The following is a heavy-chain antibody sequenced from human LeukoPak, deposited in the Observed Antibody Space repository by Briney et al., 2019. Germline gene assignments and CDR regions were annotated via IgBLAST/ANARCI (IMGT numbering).Heavy chain of an antibody. CDR1: GFTFSSYG. J-gene: IGHJ6*02. V-gene: IGHV3-30*02. CDR3: ASGYYYDSSGQDV. Sequence: PGGSLRLSCAASGFTFSSYGMHWVRQAPGKGLEWVAFIRYDGSNKYYADSVKGRFTISRDNSKNTLYLQMNSLRAEDTAVYYCASGYYYDSSGQDVWGQGTTVTVSS. D-gene: IGHD3-22*01. CDR2: IRYDGSNK.